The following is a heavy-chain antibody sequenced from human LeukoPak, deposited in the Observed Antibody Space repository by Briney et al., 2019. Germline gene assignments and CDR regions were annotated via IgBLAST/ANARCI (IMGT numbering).Heavy chain of an antibody. Sequence: GGSLRLSCAASGFTFSSYSMNWVRQAPGKGLEWVSYISSSSSTIYNADSVKGRFTISRDNAKNSLYLQMNSLRAEDTAVYYCARATTVVNNRRDYFDYWGQGTLVTVSS. CDR3: ARATTVVNNRRDYFDY. CDR2: ISSSSSTI. J-gene: IGHJ4*02. CDR1: GFTFSSYS. D-gene: IGHD4-23*01. V-gene: IGHV3-48*04.